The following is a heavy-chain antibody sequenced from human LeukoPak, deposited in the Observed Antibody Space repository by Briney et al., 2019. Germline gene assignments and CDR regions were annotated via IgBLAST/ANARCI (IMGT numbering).Heavy chain of an antibody. D-gene: IGHD2-2*01. Sequence: GRSLRLSCAASGFTFSSYAMHWVRQAPGKGLEYVSAISSNGGSTYYADSVKGRFTISRDNSKNTLYLQMSSLRAEDTAVYYCVKVWGPAAMFAYFDYWGQGTLVTVSS. V-gene: IGHV3-64D*06. CDR3: VKVWGPAAMFAYFDY. CDR1: GFTFSSYA. CDR2: ISSNGGST. J-gene: IGHJ4*02.